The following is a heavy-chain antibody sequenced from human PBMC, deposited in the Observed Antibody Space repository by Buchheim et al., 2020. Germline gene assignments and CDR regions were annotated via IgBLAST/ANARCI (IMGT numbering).Heavy chain of an antibody. D-gene: IGHD1-26*01. CDR3: ARGARSLIRYSGSYYDAFDI. CDR2: IYYSGST. Sequence: QVQLQESGPGLVKPSETLSLTCTVSGGSISSYYWSWIRQPPGKGLEWIGYIYYSGSTNYNPSLKSRVTISVDTSKNQFSLKLSSVTAADTAGYYCARGARSLIRYSGSYYDAFDIWGQGT. J-gene: IGHJ3*02. V-gene: IGHV4-59*01. CDR1: GGSISSYY.